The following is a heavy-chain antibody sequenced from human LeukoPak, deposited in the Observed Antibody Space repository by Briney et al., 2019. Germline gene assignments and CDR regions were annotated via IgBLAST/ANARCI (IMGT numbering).Heavy chain of an antibody. CDR3: ARDMGELLGFDY. Sequence: PGRSLRLSCAASGFTFSSYGMNWVRQAPGKGLEWVSSISSSSSYIYYADSVKGRFTISRDNAKNSLYLQMNSLRAEDTAVYYCARDMGELLGFDYWGQGTLVTVSS. CDR2: ISSSSSYI. D-gene: IGHD1-26*01. CDR1: GFTFSSYG. J-gene: IGHJ4*02. V-gene: IGHV3-21*01.